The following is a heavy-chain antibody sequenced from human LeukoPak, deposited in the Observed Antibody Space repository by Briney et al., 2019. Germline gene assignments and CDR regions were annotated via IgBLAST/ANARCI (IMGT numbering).Heavy chain of an antibody. D-gene: IGHD3-10*01. Sequence: GGSLRLSCAASGFTFSSYGMYWVRQAPGKGLEWVAFIRYDGSNKYYADSVKGRFTISRDNSKNTLYLQMKSLRAEDTAVYYCARLKKERFGELFSRLTSTPRYYFDYWGQGTQVTVSS. V-gene: IGHV3-30*02. CDR1: GFTFSSYG. CDR2: IRYDGSNK. J-gene: IGHJ4*02. CDR3: ARLKKERFGELFSRLTSTPRYYFDY.